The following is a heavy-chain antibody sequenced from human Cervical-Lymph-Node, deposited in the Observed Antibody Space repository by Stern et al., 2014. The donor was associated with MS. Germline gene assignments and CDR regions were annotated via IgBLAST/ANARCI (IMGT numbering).Heavy chain of an antibody. CDR2: ISGYNGNT. J-gene: IGHJ4*02. V-gene: IGHV1-18*01. CDR1: AYNFTNYG. D-gene: IGHD5-12*01. Sequence: QVQLVQSGAEVKKPGASVKVSCKTSAYNFTNYGVTWVRRAPGQGLEWRGWISGYNGNTKYEQKFQGRVAMTTDTSPKTAYMELRSLRSSDTAVYYCARAGYDVSGLSDYWGQGTLVTVSS. CDR3: ARAGYDVSGLSDY.